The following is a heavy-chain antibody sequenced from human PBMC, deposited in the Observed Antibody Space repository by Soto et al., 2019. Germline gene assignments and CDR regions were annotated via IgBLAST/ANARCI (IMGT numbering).Heavy chain of an antibody. Sequence: DVQLVESGGGLVQPGGYLRLSCAASGFTSGFAFTNYWMHWVRQAPGKGLVWVSRINIDGSITDYADSVKGRFTISRDNPKNTLYLQMNSLRVDDTAVYFCVSSLDRLRGWCQGTLVTVSS. D-gene: IGHD1-1*01. CDR3: VSSLDRLRG. CDR1: GFAFTNYW. V-gene: IGHV3-74*01. CDR2: INIDGSIT. J-gene: IGHJ4*02.